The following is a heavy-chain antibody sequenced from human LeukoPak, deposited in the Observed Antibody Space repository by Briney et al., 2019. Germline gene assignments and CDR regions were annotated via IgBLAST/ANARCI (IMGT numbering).Heavy chain of an antibody. Sequence: ASVKVSCKVSGYTLTELSMRWVRQAPGKGLEWMGGFDPEDGETIYAQKFQGRVTMTEDTSTDTAYMELSSLRSEDTAVYYCATGPAKARNLFDYWGQGTLVTVSS. D-gene: IGHD1-14*01. CDR1: GYTLTELS. V-gene: IGHV1-24*01. CDR2: FDPEDGET. CDR3: ATGPAKARNLFDY. J-gene: IGHJ4*02.